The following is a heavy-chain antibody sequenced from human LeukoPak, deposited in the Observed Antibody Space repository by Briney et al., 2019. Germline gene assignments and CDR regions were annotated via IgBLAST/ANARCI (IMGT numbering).Heavy chain of an antibody. CDR2: ISAYNGNT. D-gene: IGHD3-22*01. Sequence: GASVKVSCKASGYTFTSYGISWVRQAPGQGLEWMGWISAYNGNTNYAQKLQGRVTITTDTSTSTAYLELRSLRSDDTAVYYCARDYYDSSGYYLSNYYYGMDVWGQGTTVTVSS. V-gene: IGHV1-18*01. J-gene: IGHJ6*02. CDR1: GYTFTSYG. CDR3: ARDYYDSSGYYLSNYYYGMDV.